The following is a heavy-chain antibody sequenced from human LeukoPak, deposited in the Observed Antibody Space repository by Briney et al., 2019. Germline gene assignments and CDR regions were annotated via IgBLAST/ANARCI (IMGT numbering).Heavy chain of an antibody. CDR3: AKDHYWSIDY. CDR2: IKGDGIST. J-gene: IGHJ4*02. CDR1: GFDFSSNW. Sequence: AGGSLRLSCAASGFDFSSNWKHWVRHAPGQGLVWVSRIKGDGISTNYADSVKGRFTISRDIAKNTLYLQMNSLRAEDTGVYYCAKDHYWSIDYWGRGTLVTVSS. V-gene: IGHV3-74*01. D-gene: IGHD3-3*01.